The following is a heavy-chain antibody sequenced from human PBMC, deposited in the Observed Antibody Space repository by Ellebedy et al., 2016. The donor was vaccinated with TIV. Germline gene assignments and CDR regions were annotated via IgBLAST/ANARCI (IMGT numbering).Heavy chain of an antibody. J-gene: IGHJ4*02. CDR1: GFTFSSYS. V-gene: IGHV3-48*04. CDR3: ARKGAWTYSGNDY. D-gene: IGHD1-26*01. Sequence: GESLKISXAASGFTFSSYSMNWVRQAPGKGLEWVSYISSSSSTIYYADSVKGRFTISRDNAKNSLYLQMNSLRAEDTAVYYCARKGAWTYSGNDYWGQGTLVTVSS. CDR2: ISSSSSTI.